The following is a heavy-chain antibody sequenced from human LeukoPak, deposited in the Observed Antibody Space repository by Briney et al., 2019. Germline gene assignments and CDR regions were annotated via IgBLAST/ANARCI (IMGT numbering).Heavy chain of an antibody. J-gene: IGHJ3*02. V-gene: IGHV4-38-2*02. D-gene: IGHD1-26*01. CDR2: IYHSGGT. CDR1: GYSISSGYY. CDR3: ARDSAMSHDAFDI. Sequence: SETLSLTCTVSGYSISSGYYWGWIRPPPGKGLEWIGTIYHSGGTYYNPSLKSRVIISVDTSKNQFSLKLSSVTAADTAVYYCARDSAMSHDAFDIWGQGTMVTVSS.